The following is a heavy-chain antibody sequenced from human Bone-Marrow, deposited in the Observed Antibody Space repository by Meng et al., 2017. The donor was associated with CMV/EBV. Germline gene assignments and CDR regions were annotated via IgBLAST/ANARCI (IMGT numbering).Heavy chain of an antibody. CDR3: AREVNIATYSLRFMGD. CDR1: GYTFTSYY. J-gene: IGHJ4*01. D-gene: IGHD4-11*01. CDR2: VNPSGGTT. Sequence: ASVKVSCKASGYTFTSYYMHWVRQAPGQGLEWMGIVNPSGGTTSYAQKFQGRVTMTRDTSTSTVYMELSSLRSEDTAVYYCAREVNIATYSLRFMGDWGPGNLVNVSS. V-gene: IGHV1-46*01.